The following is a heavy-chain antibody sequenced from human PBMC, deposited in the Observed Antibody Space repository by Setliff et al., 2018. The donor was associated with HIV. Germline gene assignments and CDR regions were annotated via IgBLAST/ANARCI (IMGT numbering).Heavy chain of an antibody. CDR1: GGSISSHY. CDR3: ARRRPPPSGMYSSYYMDV. D-gene: IGHD1-26*01. Sequence: SETLSLTCTVSGGSISSHYWTWIRQPPGRGLEWIGYIDYSGSTNQNPSLKGRVTMSVDTSKNQFSLRLSSVTAADTAIYYCARRRPPPSGMYSSYYMDVWGKGTAVTVSS. J-gene: IGHJ6*03. V-gene: IGHV4-59*11. CDR2: IDYSGST.